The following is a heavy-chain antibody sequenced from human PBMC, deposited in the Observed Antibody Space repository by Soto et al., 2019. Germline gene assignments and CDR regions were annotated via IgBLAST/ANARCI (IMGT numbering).Heavy chain of an antibody. D-gene: IGHD5-18*01. Sequence: PVGSLRLSCAASGFTFNDCAMNWVRQAPGKGLEWVSTISSASGSTYYADSVKGRFTVSRDNSKNTLFLQMNSLRVEDTAVYYCARELGYTYAHFESWGQGTLVTVSS. CDR1: GFTFNDCA. J-gene: IGHJ4*02. CDR2: ISSASGST. CDR3: ARELGYTYAHFES. V-gene: IGHV3-23*01.